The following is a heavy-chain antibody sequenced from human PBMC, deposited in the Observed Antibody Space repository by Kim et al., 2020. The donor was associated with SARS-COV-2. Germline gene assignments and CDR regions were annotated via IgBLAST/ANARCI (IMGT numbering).Heavy chain of an antibody. CDR1: GFTFSNAW. V-gene: IGHV3-15*01. CDR3: WVFGVPLRYYYGMDV. Sequence: GGSLRLSCAASGFTFSNAWMSWVRQAPGKGLEWVGRIKSKTDGGTTDYAAPVKGRFTISRDDSKNTLYLQMNSLKTEDTAVYYCWVFGVPLRYYYGMDVWGQGTTVTVSS. CDR2: IKSKTDGGTT. J-gene: IGHJ6*02. D-gene: IGHD3-3*01.